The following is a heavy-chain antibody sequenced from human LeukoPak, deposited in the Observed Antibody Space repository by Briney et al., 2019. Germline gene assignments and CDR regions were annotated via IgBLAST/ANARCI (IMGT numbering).Heavy chain of an antibody. V-gene: IGHV4-4*07. D-gene: IGHD6-19*01. CDR2: IYTSGST. CDR1: GGSISSYY. CDR3: ARDQIAVASYNWFDP. Sequence: SETLSLTCTVSGGSISSYYWSWIRQPAGKGLEWIGRIYTSGSTNYNPSLKSRVTMSVDTSKNQFSLKLSSVTAADTAVYYCARDQIAVASYNWFDPWGQGTLVTVSS. J-gene: IGHJ5*02.